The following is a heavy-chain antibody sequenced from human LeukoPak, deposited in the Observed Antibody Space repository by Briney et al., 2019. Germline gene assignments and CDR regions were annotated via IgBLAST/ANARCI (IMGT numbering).Heavy chain of an antibody. CDR3: ASRDGYNFGFDY. Sequence: GGSLRLSCAASGFTFSSYAMHWARQAPGKGLEWVAVISYDGSNKYYADFVKGRFTISRDNSKNTLYLQMNSLRAEDTAVYYCASRDGYNFGFDYWGQGTLVTVSS. D-gene: IGHD5-24*01. V-gene: IGHV3-30-3*01. CDR1: GFTFSSYA. CDR2: ISYDGSNK. J-gene: IGHJ4*02.